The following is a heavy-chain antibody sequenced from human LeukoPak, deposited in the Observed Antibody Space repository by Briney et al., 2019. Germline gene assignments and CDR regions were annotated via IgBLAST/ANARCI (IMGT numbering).Heavy chain of an antibody. CDR2: IYYSGST. V-gene: IGHV4-59*08. CDR3: ASTPRADYGSSSLVWFDP. J-gene: IGHJ5*02. CDR1: GGSISSYY. Sequence: SETLSLTCTVSGGSISSYYWSWIRQPPGKGLEWIGYIYYSGSTNYNPSLKSRVTISVATSKNQFSLKLSSVTAADTAVYYCASTPRADYGSSSLVWFDPWGQGTLVTVSS. D-gene: IGHD4-17*01.